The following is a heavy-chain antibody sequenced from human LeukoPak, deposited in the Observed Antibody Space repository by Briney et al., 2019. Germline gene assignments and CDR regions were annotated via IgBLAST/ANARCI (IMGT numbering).Heavy chain of an antibody. Sequence: GASVKVSCKASGGTFSSYAISWVRQAPGQGLEWMGGIIPIFGTANYAQKFQGRVTITTDQSTSTAYMEPSSLRSEDTAVYYCARIGYYDSSGYYGSGYYYYMDVWGKGTTVTVSS. D-gene: IGHD3-22*01. CDR2: IIPIFGTA. V-gene: IGHV1-69*05. J-gene: IGHJ6*03. CDR1: GGTFSSYA. CDR3: ARIGYYDSSGYYGSGYYYYMDV.